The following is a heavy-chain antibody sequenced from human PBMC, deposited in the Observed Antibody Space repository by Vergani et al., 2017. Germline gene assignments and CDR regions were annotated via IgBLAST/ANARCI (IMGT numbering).Heavy chain of an antibody. Sequence: QVHLVQSGAEVKKPGASVKVSCKASGYTFTNYGISWMRQAPGQGLEWMGWISAYNDNTNYAQKVHGRVTMTTDTSTSTAYMELRSLRSDDTAVYYCAREKGSGGILGLDAFDIWGQGTMVSVSS. J-gene: IGHJ3*02. CDR2: ISAYNDNT. CDR3: AREKGSGGILGLDAFDI. CDR1: GYTFTNYG. V-gene: IGHV1-18*01. D-gene: IGHD2-21*01.